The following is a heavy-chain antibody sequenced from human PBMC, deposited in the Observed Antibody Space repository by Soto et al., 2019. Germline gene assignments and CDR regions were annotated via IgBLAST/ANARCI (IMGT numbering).Heavy chain of an antibody. CDR2: ISSNGGST. CDR1: GFTFSSYA. J-gene: IGHJ4*02. V-gene: IGHV3-64D*06. CDR3: ARVEGYSSSWYYFDY. D-gene: IGHD6-13*01. Sequence: GGSVRLSCSASGFTFSSYAMHWVRQAPGKGLEYVSAISSNGGSTYYADSVKGRFTISRDNSKNTLYLQMSSLRAEDTAVYYCARVEGYSSSWYYFDYWGQGTLVTVSS.